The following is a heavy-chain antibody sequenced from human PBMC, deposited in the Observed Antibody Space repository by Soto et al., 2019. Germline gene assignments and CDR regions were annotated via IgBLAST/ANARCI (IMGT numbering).Heavy chain of an antibody. CDR3: ARVGSPGYCSGGYCPPPDY. D-gene: IGHD2-15*01. J-gene: IGHJ4*02. Sequence: GGSLRLSCAASGFTFSSSTMNWVRQAPGQGLEWVSSISSTSTYIYYAPSVRGRFTISRDNAKNSLYLQMNSLRAEDTAVYYCARVGSPGYCSGGYCPPPDYWGQGTLVTISS. CDR1: GFTFSSST. CDR2: ISSTSTYI. V-gene: IGHV3-21*01.